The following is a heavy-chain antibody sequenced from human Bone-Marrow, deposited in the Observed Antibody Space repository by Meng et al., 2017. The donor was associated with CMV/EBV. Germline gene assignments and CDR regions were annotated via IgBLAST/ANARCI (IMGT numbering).Heavy chain of an antibody. J-gene: IGHJ4*02. Sequence: GESLKISCRTSGFTFGDYAMSWVRQAPGKGLEWVAFIRHDGSNTYYADSVKGRFTISRDNSKNTMYLQMNSLRAEDTAVYYCANRYSGYEDVWYFDYWGQGTLVTVSS. CDR1: GFTFGDYA. V-gene: IGHV3-30*02. D-gene: IGHD5-12*01. CDR2: IRHDGSNT. CDR3: ANRYSGYEDVWYFDY.